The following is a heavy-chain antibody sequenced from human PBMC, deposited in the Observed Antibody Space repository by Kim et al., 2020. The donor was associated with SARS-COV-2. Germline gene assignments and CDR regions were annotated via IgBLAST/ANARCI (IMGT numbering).Heavy chain of an antibody. CDR3: ARAAYSSSSGGLSFDY. D-gene: IGHD6-6*01. V-gene: IGHV3-53*01. J-gene: IGHJ4*02. Sequence: GKGRFTIPRDNSKNTLYLQMNSLRAEDTAVYYCARAAYSSSSGGLSFDYWGQGTLVTVSS.